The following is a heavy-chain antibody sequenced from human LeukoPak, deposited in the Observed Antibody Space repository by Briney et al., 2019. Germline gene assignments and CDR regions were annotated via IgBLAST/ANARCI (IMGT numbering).Heavy chain of an antibody. Sequence: PGGSLRLSCAGSGFTFSTAWLTWVRQTPGKGLEWVGHIKSRNDGGTTDYAAPVTGRFTTSRDDSKNTVYLQMNSLKTEDTAVYYCATANTYYDYVWGSARYIYWGQGTLVTVSS. D-gene: IGHD3-16*02. CDR1: GFTFSTAW. V-gene: IGHV3-15*01. J-gene: IGHJ4*02. CDR2: IKSRNDGGTT. CDR3: ATANTYYDYVWGSARYIY.